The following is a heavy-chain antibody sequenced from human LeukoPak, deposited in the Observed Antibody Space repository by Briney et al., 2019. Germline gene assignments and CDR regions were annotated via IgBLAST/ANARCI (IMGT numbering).Heavy chain of an antibody. CDR1: GGTFSSYA. J-gene: IGHJ6*02. Sequence: SVKVSCKASGGTFSSYAISWVRQAPGQGLEWMGGIIPIFGTANYAQKFQGRVTITADESTSTAYMELSSLRSEDTAVYYCARFRKDYDFWSGYPTTHYYYYGMDVWGQGTTVTVSS. CDR3: ARFRKDYDFWSGYPTTHYYYYGMDV. V-gene: IGHV1-69*13. D-gene: IGHD3-3*01. CDR2: IIPIFGTA.